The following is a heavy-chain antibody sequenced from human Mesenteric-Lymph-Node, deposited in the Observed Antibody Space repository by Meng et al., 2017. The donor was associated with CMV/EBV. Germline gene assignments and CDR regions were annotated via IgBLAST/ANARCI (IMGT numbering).Heavy chain of an antibody. Sequence: ASVKVSCKASGYTFSSDDINWVRQASGQGLEWLGWMNPNSGNAGYAQKFQGRVTITTDESTSTAHMELSSLRSEDTAVYYCARDRSLVALTGFDPWGQGTLVTVSS. D-gene: IGHD2-15*01. CDR1: GYTFSSDD. CDR2: MNPNSGNA. CDR3: ARDRSLVALTGFDP. V-gene: IGHV1-8*01. J-gene: IGHJ5*02.